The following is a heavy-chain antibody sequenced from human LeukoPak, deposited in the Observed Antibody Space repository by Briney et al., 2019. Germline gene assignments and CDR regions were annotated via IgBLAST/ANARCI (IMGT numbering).Heavy chain of an antibody. V-gene: IGHV4-59*08. CDR2: IYYSGDT. CDR3: ARASGSYWDY. J-gene: IGHJ4*02. D-gene: IGHD1-26*01. CDR1: GGSISSYY. Sequence: SETLSLTCTVSGGSISSYYWNWIRQPPGKGLEWIGYIYYSGDTNYNPSLKSRVTISEDTSKNQFSLKLSSVTAADTAVYYCARASGSYWDYWGQGTLVTVSS.